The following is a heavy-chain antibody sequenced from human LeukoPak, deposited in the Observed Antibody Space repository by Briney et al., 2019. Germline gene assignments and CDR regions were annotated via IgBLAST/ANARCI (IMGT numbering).Heavy chain of an antibody. CDR2: IRTGGDT. V-gene: IGHV3-53*05. J-gene: IGHJ3*02. CDR3: AREGNGGFYDFGFDS. CDR1: GFTVKKNF. Sequence: GGSLRLSCAASGFTVKKNFMYWVRQAPGKGLEWVSVIRTGGDTHYVVSAMGGFSIPSDDSQNKVHLLTNNLQAEDKAVYYCAREGNGGFYDFGFDSWGQGAMVIVSS. D-gene: IGHD3-3*01.